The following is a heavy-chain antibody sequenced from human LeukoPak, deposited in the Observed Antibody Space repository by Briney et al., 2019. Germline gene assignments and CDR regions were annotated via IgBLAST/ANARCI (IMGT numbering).Heavy chain of an antibody. CDR3: ARGEYGSGSYHIDY. CDR1: GFTFSSYS. J-gene: IGHJ4*02. V-gene: IGHV3-21*01. CDR2: ISGTSSYI. Sequence: PGGSLRLSSAASGFTFSSYSMNWVRQAPGKGLEWVSFISGTSSYIYYADSVKGRFTISRDNAKNSLYLQMNSLRAEDTAVYYCARGEYGSGSYHIDYWGQGTLVTVSS. D-gene: IGHD3-10*01.